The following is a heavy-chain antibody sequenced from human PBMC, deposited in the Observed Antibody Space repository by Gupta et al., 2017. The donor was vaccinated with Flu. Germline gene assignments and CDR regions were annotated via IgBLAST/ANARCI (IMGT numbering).Heavy chain of an antibody. J-gene: IGHJ6*02. Sequence: GKGLEWVSAISGSGGSTYYADSVKGRFTISRDNSKNTLYLQMNSLRAEDTAVYYCAKENYTSIAAAHYYYYGMDVWGQGTTVTVSS. CDR3: AKENYTSIAAAHYYYYGMDV. CDR2: ISGSGGST. V-gene: IGHV3-23*01. D-gene: IGHD6-13*01.